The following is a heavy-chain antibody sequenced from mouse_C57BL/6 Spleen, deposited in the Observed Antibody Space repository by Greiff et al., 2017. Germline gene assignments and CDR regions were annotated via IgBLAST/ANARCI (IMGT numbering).Heavy chain of an antibody. CDR3: ARGGAMDY. V-gene: IGHV1-50*01. J-gene: IGHJ4*01. Sequence: QVQLQQPGAELVKPGASVKLSCKASGYTFPSYWMQWVKQRPGQGLEWIGEIDPSDSYTNYNQKFKGKATLTVDTSASTAYMQLSSLTSEDSAVYYCARGGAMDYWGQGTSVTVSS. CDR1: GYTFPSYW. CDR2: IDPSDSYT.